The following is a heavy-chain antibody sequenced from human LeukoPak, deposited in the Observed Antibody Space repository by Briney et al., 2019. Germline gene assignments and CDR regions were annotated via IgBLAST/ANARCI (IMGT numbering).Heavy chain of an antibody. Sequence: PGGSLRLSCAASGFTFTTYAMSWVRQAPGKGLEWVSAISGSGSSAYYADSVKGRFTISRDNSKNTLHLQMNSLRAEDTAVYYCARGYASGTYFTPCGSWGQGTLVTVSS. V-gene: IGHV3-23*01. J-gene: IGHJ5*02. D-gene: IGHD3-10*01. CDR1: GFTFTTYA. CDR3: ARGYASGTYFTPCGS. CDR2: ISGSGSSA.